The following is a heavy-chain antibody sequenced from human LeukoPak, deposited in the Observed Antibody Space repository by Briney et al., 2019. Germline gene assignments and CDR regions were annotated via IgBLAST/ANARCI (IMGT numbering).Heavy chain of an antibody. J-gene: IGHJ4*02. V-gene: IGHV3-NL1*01. D-gene: IGHD6-6*01. CDR2: ISGSGGST. CDR3: ARVVVSSSSDYFDY. CDR1: GFTFSSYG. Sequence: HSGRSLRLSCAASGFTFSSYGMHWVRQAPGKGLEWVSAISGSGGSTYYADSVKGRFTISRDNSKNTLYLQMNSLRGEDTAVYYCARVVVSSSSDYFDYWGQGTLVTVSS.